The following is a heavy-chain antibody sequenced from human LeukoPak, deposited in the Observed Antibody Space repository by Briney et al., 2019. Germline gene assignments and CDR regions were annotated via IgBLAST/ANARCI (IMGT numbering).Heavy chain of an antibody. Sequence: GGSLRLSCAASGFTFSSYDMHWVRQATGKGLEWVSAIGTAGDTYYPGSVKGRFTISRENAKNSLYLQMNSLRAGDTAVYYCARGQGSGSYLDGYDAFDIWGQGTMVTVSS. CDR1: GFTFSSYD. J-gene: IGHJ3*02. CDR2: IGTAGDT. D-gene: IGHD1-26*01. V-gene: IGHV3-13*01. CDR3: ARGQGSGSYLDGYDAFDI.